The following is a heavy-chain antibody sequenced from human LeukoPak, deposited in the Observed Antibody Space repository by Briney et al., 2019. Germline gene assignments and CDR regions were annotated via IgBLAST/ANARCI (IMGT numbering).Heavy chain of an antibody. CDR2: IFREGTT. J-gene: IGHJ4*02. CDR1: GFTVIPST. CDR3: TKTGGPWD. Sequence: SGGPLSLSCAAPGFTVIPSTMTWVRQPPGKGLEWVSVIFREGTTYYADSVKGRSTISRDNSKNTLYLQMNTLRAEDTAMYYCTKTGGPWDWGQGTLVTVSS. D-gene: IGHD7-27*01. V-gene: IGHV3-66*01.